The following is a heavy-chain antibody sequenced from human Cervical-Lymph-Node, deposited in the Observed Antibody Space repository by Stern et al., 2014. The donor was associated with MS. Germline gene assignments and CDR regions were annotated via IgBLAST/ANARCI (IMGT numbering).Heavy chain of an antibody. CDR3: ASRYDYGDYIY. V-gene: IGHV3-30*03. Sequence: QVQLVESGGGVVQPGRSLRLSCAASGFIFNYSGMYWVRQAPGKGLQGVAVISNDGSSRDYADSVKGRFTISRDNYKNTLFLQMNSLRVEDTGVYYCASRYDYGDYIYWGQGTLVTVSS. CDR2: ISNDGSSR. CDR1: GFIFNYSG. J-gene: IGHJ4*02. D-gene: IGHD4-17*01.